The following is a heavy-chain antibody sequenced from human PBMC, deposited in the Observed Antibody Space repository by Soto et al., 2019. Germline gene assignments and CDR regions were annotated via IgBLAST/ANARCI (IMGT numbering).Heavy chain of an antibody. CDR1: GFTFSSYT. D-gene: IGHD2-2*01. Sequence: EVQLVESGGGLVKPGGSLRLSCAASGFTFSSYTMNWVRQAPGKGLEWVSSISSSSSYIYYADSVKGRFTISRDNAKNSLHLEMNTLRAEDTAVYYWARAEGSSTRPLDYWGQRTLVTVSA. V-gene: IGHV3-21*01. CDR2: ISSSSSYI. CDR3: ARAEGSSTRPLDY. J-gene: IGHJ4*02.